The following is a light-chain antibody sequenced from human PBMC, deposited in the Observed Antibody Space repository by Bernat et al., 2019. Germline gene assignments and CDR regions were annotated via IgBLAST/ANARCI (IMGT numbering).Light chain of an antibody. CDR1: SSDVGSYNL. Sequence: QSALTQPASVSGSPGQSITISCTGTSSDVGSYNLVSWYQQHPRKAPKLMIYEVSKRPSGVSNRFSGSKSGNTASLTISGLQAEDEADYYCCSYAGSSPYVFGTGTKVTVL. J-gene: IGLJ1*01. CDR2: EVS. CDR3: CSYAGSSPYV. V-gene: IGLV2-23*02.